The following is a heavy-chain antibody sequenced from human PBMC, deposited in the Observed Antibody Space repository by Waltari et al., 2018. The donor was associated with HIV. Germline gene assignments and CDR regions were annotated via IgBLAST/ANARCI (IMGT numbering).Heavy chain of an antibody. CDR1: GYTFTSYD. D-gene: IGHD2-21*02. Sequence: QVQLVQSGAEVKKPGASLQVSCTASGYTFTSYDINWLRQATGQGLEWMGWRNTNSCNTGSAQKFQGRVTMTRKTSIRTAYMELSSLRSEHPAVYYCARGIRRYCYWCDPLGQGTLVTVSS. J-gene: IGHJ5*02. CDR2: RNTNSCNT. CDR3: ARGIRRYCYWCDP. V-gene: IGHV1-8*01.